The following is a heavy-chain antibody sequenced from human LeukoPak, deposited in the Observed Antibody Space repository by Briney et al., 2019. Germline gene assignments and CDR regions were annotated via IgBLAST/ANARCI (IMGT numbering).Heavy chain of an antibody. J-gene: IGHJ5*02. Sequence: PSETLSLTCAVYGGSFSGYYWSWIRQPPGKGLEWIGEINHSGSTNYNPSLKSRVTISVDTSKNQFSLKLSSATAADTAVYYCARAVDYYDSSGYYYMRGWFDPWGQGTLVTVSS. CDR1: GGSFSGYY. V-gene: IGHV4-34*01. CDR3: ARAVDYYDSSGYYYMRGWFDP. CDR2: INHSGST. D-gene: IGHD3-22*01.